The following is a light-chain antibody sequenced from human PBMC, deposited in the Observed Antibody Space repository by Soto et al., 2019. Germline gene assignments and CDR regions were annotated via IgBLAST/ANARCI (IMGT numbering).Light chain of an antibody. J-gene: IGKJ2*01. CDR1: QRMSSNY. V-gene: IGKV3-20*01. Sequence: ELVLTQSPGTLSLSPGERATLSCRASQRMSSNYLAWYRQKPGQAPRLLIYGTSTRATGSPDRFSGSGSGTDFTLTISRLEPEDSAVYYCQQYGTAPPRYTFGQGTKLEIK. CDR2: GTS. CDR3: QQYGTAPPRYT.